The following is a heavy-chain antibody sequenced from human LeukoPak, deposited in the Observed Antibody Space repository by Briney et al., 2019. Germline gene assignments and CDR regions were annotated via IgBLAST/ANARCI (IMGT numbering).Heavy chain of an antibody. CDR1: GYTFTSYY. V-gene: IGHV1-46*01. D-gene: IGHD6-6*01. Sequence: GASVKVSCKASGYTFTSYYMHWVRQAPGQGLEWMGIINPSGGSTSYAQKFQGRVTMTRDMSTSTVYMELSSLRSEDTAEYYCARAYSSSALRYYYYMDVWGKGTTVTVSS. CDR2: INPSGGST. J-gene: IGHJ6*03. CDR3: ARAYSSSALRYYYYMDV.